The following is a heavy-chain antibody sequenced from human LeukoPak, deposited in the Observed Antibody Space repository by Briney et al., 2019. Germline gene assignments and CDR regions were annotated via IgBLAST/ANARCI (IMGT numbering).Heavy chain of an antibody. V-gene: IGHV3-53*01. Sequence: GGSLRLSCAASGFTVSSNYMSWVRQAPGKGLEWVSVIYSGGSTYYADSVKGRFTISRDNSKNTLYLQMNSLRAEDTAVYYCARICSSTSCASYYHYYMDVWGKGTTVTVSS. D-gene: IGHD2-2*01. CDR2: IYSGGST. CDR3: ARICSSTSCASYYHYYMDV. J-gene: IGHJ6*03. CDR1: GFTVSSNY.